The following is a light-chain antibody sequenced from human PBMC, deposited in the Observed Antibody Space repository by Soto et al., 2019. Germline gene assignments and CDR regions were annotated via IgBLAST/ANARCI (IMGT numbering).Light chain of an antibody. Sequence: QSALTQPASVSGSPVQTITISCTGTSSDVGGYNYLSWYQQHPGKAPKVMIYEVSNRPSGVSNRFSGSKSGNTASLTISGLQAEDEADYFCSSYTTSGTPVFGGGTKLTV. CDR2: EVS. V-gene: IGLV2-14*01. J-gene: IGLJ3*02. CDR1: SSDVGGYNY. CDR3: SSYTTSGTPV.